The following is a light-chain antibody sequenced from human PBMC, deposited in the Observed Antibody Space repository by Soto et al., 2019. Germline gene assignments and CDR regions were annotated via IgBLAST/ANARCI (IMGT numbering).Light chain of an antibody. CDR3: MQALQTPLT. V-gene: IGKV2-28*01. Sequence: VMTQAPLSLPVTPGEPASISCRSSHSLLHSKGYNYLDWYLQKPGQSPQLLIYLGSNRSSGVPDRFSGSGSGTDLTLKISRVEAEAVGVYYCMQALQTPLTFAGGTKV. J-gene: IGKJ4*01. CDR1: HSLLHSKGYNY. CDR2: LGS.